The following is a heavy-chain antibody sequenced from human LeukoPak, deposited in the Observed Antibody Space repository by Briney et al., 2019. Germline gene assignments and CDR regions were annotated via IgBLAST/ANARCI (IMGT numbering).Heavy chain of an antibody. CDR2: IYSGGST. CDR1: GFTVSSNY. Sequence: GGSLRLSCAASGFTVSSNYMSWVRQAPGKGLEWVSVIYSGGSTYYADSVKGRFTISRDNSKNSLYLQMNSLRTEDTALYYCAKADFGVVIAYYYYGMDVWGQGTTVTVSS. V-gene: IGHV3-53*05. J-gene: IGHJ6*02. CDR3: AKADFGVVIAYYYYGMDV. D-gene: IGHD3-3*01.